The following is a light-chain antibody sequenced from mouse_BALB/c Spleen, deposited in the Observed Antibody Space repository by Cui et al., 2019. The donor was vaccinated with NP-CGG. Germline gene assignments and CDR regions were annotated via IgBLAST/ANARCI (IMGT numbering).Light chain of an antibody. J-gene: IGLJ1*01. V-gene: IGLV1*01. CDR1: TGAVTTSNY. CDR2: GTN. Sequence: QAVVTQESALTTPPGETVTLPCRPSTGAVTTSNYANWVQEKPDHLFTGLIGGTNNRAPGVPARFSGSLIGDKAALTITGAQTEDEAIYFCALWYSNHWVFGGGTKLTVL. CDR3: ALWYSNHWV.